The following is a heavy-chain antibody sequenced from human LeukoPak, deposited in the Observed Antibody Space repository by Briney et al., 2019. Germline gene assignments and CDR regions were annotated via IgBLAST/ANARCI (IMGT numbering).Heavy chain of an antibody. V-gene: IGHV1-2*06. J-gene: IGHJ4*02. D-gene: IGHD1-14*01. CDR3: ARGYNSGYEY. CDR2: IKPNNGDT. Sequence: GASVKVSCKASGYTFTAFHLHWVRQAPGQGLEWMGRIKPNNGDTSYAQKFQGRVTVTRDTSLSTIYMELNSLRSDDTAVYYCARGYNSGYEYWGQGTLVTVSS. CDR1: GYTFTAFH.